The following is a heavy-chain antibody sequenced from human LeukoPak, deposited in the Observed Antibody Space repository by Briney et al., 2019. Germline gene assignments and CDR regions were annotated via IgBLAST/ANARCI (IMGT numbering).Heavy chain of an antibody. V-gene: IGHV1-2*06. CDR3: AGRGIGAQEYYFDY. D-gene: IGHD3-16*01. CDR2: INPNSGGT. CDR1: GYTFTGYY. Sequence: ASVKVSCKASGYTFTGYYIHWVRQAPGQGLEWMGRINPNSGGTNYAQKFQGRVTMTRDTSISTAYMELSRLRSDDTAVYYCAGRGIGAQEYYFDYWGQGTLVTASS. J-gene: IGHJ4*02.